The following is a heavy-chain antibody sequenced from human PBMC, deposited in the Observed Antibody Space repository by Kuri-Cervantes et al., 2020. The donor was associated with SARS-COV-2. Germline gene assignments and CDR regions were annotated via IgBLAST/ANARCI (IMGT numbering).Heavy chain of an antibody. CDR3: ARDRGIVVVPAAIRFDP. V-gene: IGHV3-7*01. J-gene: IGHJ5*02. CDR1: RLSLSCYW. D-gene: IGHD2-2*01. CDR2: IKQDGSEK. Sequence: AGSMSLACSAARLSLSCYWMGWVRQAAGKVLEWVANIKQDGSEKYYVDSVKGRFTISRDNAKNSLYLQMNSLRAEDTAVYYCARDRGIVVVPAAIRFDPWGQGTLVTVSS.